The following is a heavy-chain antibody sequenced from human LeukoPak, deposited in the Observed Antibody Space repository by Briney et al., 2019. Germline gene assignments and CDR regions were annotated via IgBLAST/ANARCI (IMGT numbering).Heavy chain of an antibody. D-gene: IGHD2-15*01. CDR1: GLTFSNYW. CDR3: ARWYCSSGSCYFLDC. J-gene: IGHJ4*02. CDR2: INSDGSIT. V-gene: IGHV3-74*01. Sequence: GGSLRLSCAAPGLTFSNYWMHCVRQAPGKGLVWVSRINSDGSITSYADSVKGRFTISRDNANNTLYLQMNSLRAEDTAVYYCARWYCSSGSCYFLDCWGQGTLVTVSS.